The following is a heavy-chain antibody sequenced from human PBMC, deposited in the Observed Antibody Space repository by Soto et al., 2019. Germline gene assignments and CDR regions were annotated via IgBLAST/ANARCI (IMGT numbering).Heavy chain of an antibody. CDR2: LYGNSGGI. D-gene: IGHD2-21*02. CDR1: GFTFGGYA. J-gene: IGHJ4*02. V-gene: IGHV3-23*01. CDR3: AKDAVAGDGLWLMDH. Sequence: EVQLLESGGGLVQPGGSLTLSCAASGFTFGGYAMTWVRQAPGKGLESVAGLYGNSGGIQYADSVRGRFTIFRDNSNNIVFLHMRSLRVEDTAVYFCAKDAVAGDGLWLMDHWGQGTLVTVSS.